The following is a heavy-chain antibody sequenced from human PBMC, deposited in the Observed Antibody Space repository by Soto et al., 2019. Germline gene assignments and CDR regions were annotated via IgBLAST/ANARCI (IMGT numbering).Heavy chain of an antibody. J-gene: IGHJ5*01. Sequence: QVQLQESGPGLVKPSETLSLTCTVSGDSVSSSRYFWSWVRQPPGKGLEWIGNIYFSGITNANPSLKTRVVLSVDTSKNQFSLKLNSVTAADTAVYYCARENWFGIKSENWFDSWGQGTLVTVSS. D-gene: IGHD3-10*01. V-gene: IGHV4-61*01. CDR3: ARENWFGIKSENWFDS. CDR1: GDSVSSSRYF. CDR2: IYFSGIT.